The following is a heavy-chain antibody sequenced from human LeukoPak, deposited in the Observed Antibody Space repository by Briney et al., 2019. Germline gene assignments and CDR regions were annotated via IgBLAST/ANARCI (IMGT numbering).Heavy chain of an antibody. J-gene: IGHJ5*02. CDR3: ARDGERFCSGGTCYRGGRLDP. Sequence: PGGSLRLSCAASGFTLSIYSMNWVRQAPGKGLEWVSSISSSSSYIYYADSVKGRFTISRDNSKNTLYLEMSSLRAGDTAVYYCARDGERFCSGGTCYRGGRLDPWGQGTLVTVSS. V-gene: IGHV3-21*01. CDR1: GFTLSIYS. D-gene: IGHD2-15*01. CDR2: ISSSSSYI.